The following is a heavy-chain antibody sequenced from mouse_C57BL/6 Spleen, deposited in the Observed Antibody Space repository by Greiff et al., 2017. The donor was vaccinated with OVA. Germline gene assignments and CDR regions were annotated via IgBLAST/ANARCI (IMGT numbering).Heavy chain of an antibody. J-gene: IGHJ4*01. CDR2: IYPGDGDT. V-gene: IGHV1-80*01. CDR1: GYAFSSYW. Sequence: VQLQQSGAELVKPGASVKISCKASGYAFSSYWMNWVKQRPGKGLEWIGQIYPGDGDTNYNGKFKGKATLTADKSSSTAYMQLSSLTSEDSAVYFCASPYYGRSYPYAMDYWGQGTSVTVSS. CDR3: ASPYYGRSYPYAMDY. D-gene: IGHD1-1*01.